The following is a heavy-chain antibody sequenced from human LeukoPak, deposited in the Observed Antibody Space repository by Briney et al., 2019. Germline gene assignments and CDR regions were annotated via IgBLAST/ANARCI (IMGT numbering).Heavy chain of an antibody. Sequence: SETLSLTCTVSGGSISDYYRGWIRQPPGKGLEWIGYFYNSGSSTYNPSLKSRVTISVDTSKNQLSLKLTSVTAADTAMYYCARANFDFLTGWGHFDSWGQGTLVTVSS. V-gene: IGHV4-59*12. CDR2: FYNSGSS. CDR3: ARANFDFLTGWGHFDS. D-gene: IGHD3-9*01. CDR1: GGSISDYY. J-gene: IGHJ4*02.